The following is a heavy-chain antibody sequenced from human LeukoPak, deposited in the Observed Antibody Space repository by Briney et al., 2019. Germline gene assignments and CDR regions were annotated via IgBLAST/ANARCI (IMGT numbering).Heavy chain of an antibody. CDR3: ARDDYTIIDY. Sequence: GASVKVSCKASGYTFTSYGISWVRQAPGQGLEWMGWISAYNGNTNYAQKFQGRVTMTRDTSTSTVYMELSSLRSEDTAVYYCARDDYTIIDYWGQGTLVTVSS. J-gene: IGHJ4*02. CDR1: GYTFTSYG. V-gene: IGHV1-18*01. D-gene: IGHD4-11*01. CDR2: ISAYNGNT.